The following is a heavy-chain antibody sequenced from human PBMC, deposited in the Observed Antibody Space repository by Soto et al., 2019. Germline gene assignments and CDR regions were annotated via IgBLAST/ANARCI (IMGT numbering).Heavy chain of an antibody. V-gene: IGHV3-74*01. CDR1: GFTLNSFF. Sequence: LWGYLRLSCAASGFTLNSFFMHWVRQGPGKGLMWVARINNDGSSTTYADSVKGRFTISRDNAKNRLYLQMNSLRAEDTAMYFCVRDQDSSGHSVFNNWGQG. CDR3: VRDQDSSGHSVFNN. CDR2: INNDGSST. D-gene: IGHD3-22*01. J-gene: IGHJ4*02.